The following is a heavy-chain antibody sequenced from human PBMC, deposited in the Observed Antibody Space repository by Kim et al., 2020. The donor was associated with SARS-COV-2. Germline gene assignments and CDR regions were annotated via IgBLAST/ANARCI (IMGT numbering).Heavy chain of an antibody. Sequence: NSHPSLKSRFTISVDTSKNQFSLKLSSVTAADTAVYYCAREAWLSGWRMDVWGQGTTVTVSS. CDR3: AREAWLSGWRMDV. J-gene: IGHJ6*02. V-gene: IGHV4-59*01. D-gene: IGHD3-22*01.